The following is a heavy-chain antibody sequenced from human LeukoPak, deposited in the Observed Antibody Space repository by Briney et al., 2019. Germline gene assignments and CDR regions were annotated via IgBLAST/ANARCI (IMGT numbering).Heavy chain of an antibody. CDR2: INPNSGGT. CDR3: AINGGYSYGYSY. D-gene: IGHD5-18*01. J-gene: IGHJ4*02. CDR1: GYTFTGYY. V-gene: IGHV1-2*02. Sequence: ASVKVSCKASGYTFTGYYMHWVRRAPGQGLEWMGWINPNSGGTNYAQKFQGRVTMTRDTSISTAYMELSRLRSDDTAVYYCAINGGYSYGYSYWGQGTLVTVSS.